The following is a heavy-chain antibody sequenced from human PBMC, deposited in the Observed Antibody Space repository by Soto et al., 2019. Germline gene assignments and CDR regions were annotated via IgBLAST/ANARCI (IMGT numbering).Heavy chain of an antibody. CDR1: GFTFDDYG. V-gene: IGHV3-66*01. Sequence: SLRLSCAASGFTFDDYGMGWVRQVPGKGLEWVSVIYSGGSTYYADSVKGRFTISRDNSKNTLYLQMNSLRAEDTAVYYCARATRGYSYGFGYWGQGTLVTSPQ. CDR3: ARATRGYSYGFGY. D-gene: IGHD5-18*01. CDR2: IYSGGST. J-gene: IGHJ4*02.